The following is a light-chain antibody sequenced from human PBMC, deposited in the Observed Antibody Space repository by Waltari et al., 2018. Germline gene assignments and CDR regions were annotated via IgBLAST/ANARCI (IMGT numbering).Light chain of an antibody. CDR3: SSFTRSSTWV. V-gene: IGLV2-14*01. CDR1: SSDIGYYNY. CDR2: EVT. J-gene: IGLJ3*02. Sequence: QSALTQPASVSGSPGQSITISCTGTSSDIGYYNYVSWYQQPPGKAPKLIISEVTIRPSGVSNRFSGSTSGNTASLTISGLQAEDECDYYCSSFTRSSTWVFGGGTKLTVL.